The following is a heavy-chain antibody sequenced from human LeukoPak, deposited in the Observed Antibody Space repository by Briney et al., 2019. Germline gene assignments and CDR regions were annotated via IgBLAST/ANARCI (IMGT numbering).Heavy chain of an antibody. V-gene: IGHV4-31*03. Sequence: SETLSLTCTVSGGSISSGGYFWSWIRQHPGKGLELTGYIYHSGSAYYNPSLKSRVSMSVDTSNNQFSLNLSSVTAADTAVYFCARGKHIGGYYLFDSWGQGSLVTVSS. CDR3: ARGKHIGGYYLFDS. CDR1: GGSISSGGYF. D-gene: IGHD3-22*01. CDR2: IYHSGSA. J-gene: IGHJ4*02.